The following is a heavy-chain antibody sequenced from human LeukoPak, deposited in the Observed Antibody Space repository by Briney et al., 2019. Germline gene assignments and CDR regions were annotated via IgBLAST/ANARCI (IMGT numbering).Heavy chain of an antibody. CDR2: IKEDGSDT. J-gene: IGHJ4*02. CDR3: SRSLNF. Sequence: PGGSLRLSCATSGFTFSRSWMDWVRQAPGKGLEWVANIKEDGSDTHYVDSAKGRFTISRDNAKNSLFLQVDNLRVEDTAIYYCSRSLNFWGQGTLVTVSS. V-gene: IGHV3-7*01. CDR1: GFTFSRSW.